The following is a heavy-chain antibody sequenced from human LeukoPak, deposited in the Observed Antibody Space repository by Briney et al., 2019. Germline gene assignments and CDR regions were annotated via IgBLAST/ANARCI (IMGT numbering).Heavy chain of an antibody. CDR2: FFHSGST. D-gene: IGHD1-1*01. V-gene: IGHV4-59*12. CDR1: GGSISSYY. J-gene: IGHJ4*02. CDR3: ARRQGRLDTYYFDY. Sequence: PSETLSLTCTVSGGSISSYYWNWIRQPPGKGLEWIGYFFHSGSTNYNPSLKSRVTISVDTSKNQFSLKLSSVTAADTAVYYCARRQGRLDTYYFDYWGQGTLVTVSS.